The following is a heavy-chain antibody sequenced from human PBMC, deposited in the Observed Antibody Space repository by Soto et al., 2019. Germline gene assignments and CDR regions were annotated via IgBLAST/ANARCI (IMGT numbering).Heavy chain of an antibody. D-gene: IGHD3-10*01. V-gene: IGHV3-23*01. CDR2: ISGSGGST. J-gene: IGHJ6*03. CDR1: GFTFSSYA. CDR3: AKDTRAILLWFGETTYYYMDV. Sequence: GGSLRLSCAASGFTFSSYAMIWVRQAPGKGLEWVSAISGSGGSTYYADSVKGRFTISRDNSKNTLYLQMNSLRAEDTAVYYYAKDTRAILLWFGETTYYYMDVWGKGTTVTVSS.